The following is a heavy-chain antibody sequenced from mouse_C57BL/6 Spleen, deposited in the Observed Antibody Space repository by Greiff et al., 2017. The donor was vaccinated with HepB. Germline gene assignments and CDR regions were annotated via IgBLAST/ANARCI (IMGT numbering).Heavy chain of an antibody. D-gene: IGHD1-1*01. Sequence: VQLQQSGAELVKPGASVKMSCKASGYTFTSYWITWVKQRPGQGLEWIGDIYPGSGSTNYNEKFKRKATLTVDTSSSTAYMQLSSLTSEDSAVYYCARPHYYGSSWYYAMDYWGQGTSVTVSS. J-gene: IGHJ4*01. CDR1: GYTFTSYW. CDR2: IYPGSGST. CDR3: ARPHYYGSSWYYAMDY. V-gene: IGHV1-55*01.